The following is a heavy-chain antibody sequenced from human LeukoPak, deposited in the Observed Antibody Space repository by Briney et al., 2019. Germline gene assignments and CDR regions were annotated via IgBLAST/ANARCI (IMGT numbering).Heavy chain of an antibody. J-gene: IGHJ4*02. D-gene: IGHD2-21*02. Sequence: GGSLRLSCAASGFTFSSYSMNWVRQAPGKGLEWVSSISSSSYIYYADSVKGRFTISRDNAKNSLYLQMNSLRAEDTAVYYCARDGSDCGGDCYSFYFDYWGQGTLVTVSS. CDR1: GFTFSSYS. V-gene: IGHV3-21*01. CDR2: ISSSSYI. CDR3: ARDGSDCGGDCYSFYFDY.